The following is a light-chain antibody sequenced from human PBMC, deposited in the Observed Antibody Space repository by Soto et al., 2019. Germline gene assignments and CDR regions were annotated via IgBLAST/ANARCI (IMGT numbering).Light chain of an antibody. CDR2: EVS. J-gene: IGLJ1*01. V-gene: IGLV2-14*01. CDR3: SSYTSSSTFYV. Sequence: QSVLTQPASVSGSPGPSITISCTGTSSDVGGYNYVSWYQQHPGKAPKLMIYEVSNRPSGVSNRFSGSKSGNTASLTISGLQAEDEADYYCSSYTSSSTFYVFGTGTKVTVL. CDR1: SSDVGGYNY.